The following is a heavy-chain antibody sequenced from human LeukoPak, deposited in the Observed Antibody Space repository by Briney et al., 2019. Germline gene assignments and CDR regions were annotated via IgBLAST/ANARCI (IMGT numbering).Heavy chain of an antibody. V-gene: IGHV1-3*01. CDR2: VSAANNP. CDR3: AMSVDMPPIPSFDY. J-gene: IGHJ4*02. Sequence: GASVTVSCKTSGYIFTPHHIHWMRQAPGQGLELLGWVSAANNPEYSQKFQGRVVITRDASATTSYLELNSLRSEDTAVYYCAMSVDMPPIPSFDYWGQGTLVTVSS. D-gene: IGHD5-12*01. CDR1: GYIFTPHH.